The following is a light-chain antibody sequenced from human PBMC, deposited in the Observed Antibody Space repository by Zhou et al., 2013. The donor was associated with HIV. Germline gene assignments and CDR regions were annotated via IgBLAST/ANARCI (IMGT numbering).Light chain of an antibody. Sequence: VVMTQSPLSLPVILGQPASISCRSSQSLVYSDGNTYLNWFLQRPGQSPRRLIYKVSSRDSGVPDRFSGSGSGSDFTLKISRVEAEDVGVYYCMQALQTPFTFGPGTKVDIK. V-gene: IGKV2-30*01. J-gene: IGKJ3*01. CDR3: MQALQTPFT. CDR1: QSLVYSDGNTY. CDR2: KVS.